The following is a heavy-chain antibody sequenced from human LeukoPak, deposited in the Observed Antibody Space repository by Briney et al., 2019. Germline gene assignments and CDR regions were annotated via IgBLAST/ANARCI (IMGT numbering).Heavy chain of an antibody. V-gene: IGHV4-59*01. CDR3: ARDGASSSWPHWFDP. CDR1: GGSIKYYY. J-gene: IGHJ5*02. CDR2: VYYNGTT. Sequence: SETLSLTCSVSGGSIKYYYWTWIRQSPGEGLEWIGHVYYNGTTRYKPSLKSRVTISLDMSKKQISLKLNSLTAADTAVYYCARDGASSSWPHWFDPWGQGTLVTVSS. D-gene: IGHD6-13*01.